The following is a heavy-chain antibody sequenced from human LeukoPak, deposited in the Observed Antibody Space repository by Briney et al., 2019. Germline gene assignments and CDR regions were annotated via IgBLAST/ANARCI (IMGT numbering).Heavy chain of an antibody. CDR1: GFTVSSNY. Sequence: GGSLRLTCTASGFTVSSNYMTWVRQAPGKGLEWVSVIYSGGSTYYADSVKGRFVLSRDNSKNTLYLQMNSLRAEDTAVYYCATHSGGYWGQGTLVTVSS. V-gene: IGHV3-66*01. CDR2: IYSGGST. D-gene: IGHD3-16*01. CDR3: ATHSGGY. J-gene: IGHJ4*02.